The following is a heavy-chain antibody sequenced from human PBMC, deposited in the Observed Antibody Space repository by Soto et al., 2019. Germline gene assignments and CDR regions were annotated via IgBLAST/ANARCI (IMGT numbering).Heavy chain of an antibody. CDR1: GGSISSGGYY. D-gene: IGHD1-26*01. CDR2: IYYSGSA. CDR3: ARVKWEPRMAFDI. Sequence: QVQLQESGPGLVKPSQTLSLTCTVSGGSISSGGYYWSWVRQHPGKGPEWIGFIYYSGSAYYNPSLKSRLTISVDTSANQFSLKLSSVTAADTAVYYCARVKWEPRMAFDIWGQGTMVTVSS. V-gene: IGHV4-31*03. J-gene: IGHJ3*02.